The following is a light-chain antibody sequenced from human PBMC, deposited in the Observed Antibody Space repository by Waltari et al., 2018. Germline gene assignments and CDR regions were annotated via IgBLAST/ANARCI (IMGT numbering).Light chain of an antibody. V-gene: IGKV1-39*01. CDR2: VAS. Sequence: IQMTQSPSSLSASVGDRVTITCRASQSISTSLNWYQQIPGKAPKLLIYVASTLQSGVPSRFSASGSGTDFSLTISSLQPKDFATYYCQQSYSSPRTFGQGTKVEIK. CDR1: QSISTS. CDR3: QQSYSSPRT. J-gene: IGKJ1*01.